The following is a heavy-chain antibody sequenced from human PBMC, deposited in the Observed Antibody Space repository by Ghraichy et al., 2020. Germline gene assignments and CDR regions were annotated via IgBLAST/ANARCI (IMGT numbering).Heavy chain of an antibody. J-gene: IGHJ4*02. D-gene: IGHD4-17*01. CDR1: GFTFHIYS. V-gene: IGHV3-23*01. CDR3: ARGGTMVTRHFDY. CDR2: INSRGDNI. Sequence: GGSLRLSCAASGFTFHIYSINWVRQAPGKGLEWVSVINSRGDNIYYADSVKGRFTISRDNSKNTLYLQMNSLRAEDTAVYYCARGGTMVTRHFDYWGQGTLVTVSS.